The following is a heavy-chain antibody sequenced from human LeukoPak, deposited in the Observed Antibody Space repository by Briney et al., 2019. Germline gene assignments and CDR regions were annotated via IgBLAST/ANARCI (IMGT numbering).Heavy chain of an antibody. D-gene: IGHD2-2*02. CDR3: ARDFCSSTSCYTRGLDY. J-gene: IGHJ4*02. Sequence: PGGSLRLSCAASGFTFSSYWMSWVRQAPGKGLEWVANIKQDGSEKYYVDSVKGRFTFSRDNAKNSLYLQMNSLRAEDTAVYYCARDFCSSTSCYTRGLDYWGQGTLVTVSS. CDR2: IKQDGSEK. V-gene: IGHV3-7*01. CDR1: GFTFSSYW.